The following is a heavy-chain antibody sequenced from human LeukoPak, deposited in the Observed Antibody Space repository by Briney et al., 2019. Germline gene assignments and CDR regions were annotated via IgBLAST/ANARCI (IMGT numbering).Heavy chain of an antibody. V-gene: IGHV4-59*01. J-gene: IGHJ3*02. Sequence: SETLSLTCSVSGGSISSNYWTWIRQSPGKGLEYIGHVSYTGRTSYNPSLQRRLTISLDTSNNPFSLQLTSVSAADTAVYYCARLLDYDNSGAPDIFDIWGQGTMVTVSS. CDR1: GGSISSNY. D-gene: IGHD3-22*01. CDR2: VSYTGRT. CDR3: ARLLDYDNSGAPDIFDI.